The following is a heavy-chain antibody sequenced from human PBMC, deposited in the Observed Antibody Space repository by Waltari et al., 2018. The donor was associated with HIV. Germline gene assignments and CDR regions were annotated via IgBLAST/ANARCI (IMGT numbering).Heavy chain of an antibody. V-gene: IGHV4-31*01. J-gene: IGHJ4*02. CDR2: IYYSGGT. CDR1: GGSISSGGYY. CDR3: ARGNYYDSSGYYFAGAHYFDY. Sequence: QVQLQESGPGLVKPSQTLSLTCTVSGGSISSGGYYWSWIRQHPGKGLEWIGYIYYSGGTYYNPSLKSLVTISVDTSKNQFSLKLSSVTAADTAVYYCARGNYYDSSGYYFAGAHYFDYWGQGTLVTVSS. D-gene: IGHD3-22*01.